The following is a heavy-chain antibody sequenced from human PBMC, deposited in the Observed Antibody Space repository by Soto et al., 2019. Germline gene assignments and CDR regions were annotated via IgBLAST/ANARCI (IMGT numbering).Heavy chain of an antibody. CDR3: ASRGYSYGFGYYYYGMDV. CDR2: ISSSSSYI. D-gene: IGHD5-18*01. J-gene: IGHJ6*02. V-gene: IGHV3-21*01. CDR1: GFTFSSYS. Sequence: EVQLVESGGGLVQPGGSLRLSCAASGFTFSSYSMNWVRQAPGKGLEWVSSISSSSSYIYYADSVKGRFTISRDNAKNSLYLQMNSLRAEDTAVYYCASRGYSYGFGYYYYGMDVWGQGTTVTVSS.